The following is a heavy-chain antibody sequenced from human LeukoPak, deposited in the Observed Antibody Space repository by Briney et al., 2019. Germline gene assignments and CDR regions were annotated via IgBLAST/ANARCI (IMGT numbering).Heavy chain of an antibody. D-gene: IGHD2-8*01. CDR1: GGTFSSYA. V-gene: IGHV1-69*06. Sequence: ASVKVSCKASGGTFSSYAISWVRQAPGQGLEWMGGIIPIFGTANYAQKFQGRVTITADKSTSTAYMELSSLRSEDTAVYYCARDGTGSVVLMVYATPALDYWGQGTLVTVSS. CDR3: ARDGTGSVVLMVYATPALDY. CDR2: IIPIFGTA. J-gene: IGHJ4*02.